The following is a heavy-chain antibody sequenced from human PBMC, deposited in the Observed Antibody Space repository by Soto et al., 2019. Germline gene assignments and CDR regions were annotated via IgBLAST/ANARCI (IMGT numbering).Heavy chain of an antibody. CDR3: ARRRGIPSDHGMGV. D-gene: IGHD1-1*01. CDR2: IYHSGST. J-gene: IGHJ6*02. CDR1: GGSIRSCVYS. V-gene: IGHV4-30-2*01. Sequence: SGTLSLTCAFCGGSIRSCVYSWSWNRQPPGKGLEWIGYIYHSGSTYYNPSLNSRVTISVARSKHHFSLKLSSVTAADTAVYYCARRRGIPSDHGMGVWAQGTPGTLSS.